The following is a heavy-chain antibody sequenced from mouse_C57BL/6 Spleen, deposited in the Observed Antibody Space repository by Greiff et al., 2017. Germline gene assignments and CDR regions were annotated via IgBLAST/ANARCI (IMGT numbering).Heavy chain of an antibody. CDR3: AAYSNYVGFAY. D-gene: IGHD2-5*01. V-gene: IGHV1-19*01. CDR1: GYTFTDYY. J-gene: IGHJ3*01. Sequence: VQLQQSGPVLVKPGASVKMSCKASGYTFTDYYMNWVKQSHGKSLEWIGVINPYNGGTSYNQKFKGKATLTDDKSSSTAYMELNSLTSEDSAVYYCAAYSNYVGFAYWGQGTLVTVSA. CDR2: INPYNGGT.